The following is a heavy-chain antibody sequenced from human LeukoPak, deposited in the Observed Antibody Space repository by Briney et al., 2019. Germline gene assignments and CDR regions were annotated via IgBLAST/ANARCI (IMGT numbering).Heavy chain of an antibody. Sequence: SETLSLTCTVSGGSISSYYWSWIRQPPGKGLEWIGYIYYSGSTSYNPSLKSRVTISVDTSKNQFSLKLSSVTAADTAVYYCATSTHSFDYWGQGILVTVSS. D-gene: IGHD5/OR15-5a*01. CDR2: IYYSGST. CDR3: ATSTHSFDY. CDR1: GGSISSYY. J-gene: IGHJ4*02. V-gene: IGHV4-59*01.